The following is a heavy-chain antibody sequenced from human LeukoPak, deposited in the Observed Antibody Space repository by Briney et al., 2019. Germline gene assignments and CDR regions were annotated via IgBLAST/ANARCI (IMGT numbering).Heavy chain of an antibody. V-gene: IGHV3-30-3*01. J-gene: IGHJ4*02. CDR3: ARARDRWQWLVRAATDY. D-gene: IGHD6-19*01. CDR2: ISYDGSNK. Sequence: GGSLRLSCAASGFTFSDYYMSWIRQAPGKGLEWVAVISYDGSNKYYADSVKGRFTISRDNSKNTLYLQMNSLRAEDTAVYYCARARDRWQWLVRAATDYWGQGTLVTVSS. CDR1: GFTFSDYY.